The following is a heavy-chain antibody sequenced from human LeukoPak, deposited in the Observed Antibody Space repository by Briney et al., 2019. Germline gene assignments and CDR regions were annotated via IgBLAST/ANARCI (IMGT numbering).Heavy chain of an antibody. CDR1: GLTFSSYS. D-gene: IGHD3-3*01. CDR3: ARAQGLEFVDY. CDR2: ISSSSSYI. J-gene: IGHJ4*02. Sequence: GGSLRLSCAASGLTFSSYSMNWVRQAPGKGLEWVSSISSSSSYIYYADSVKGRFTISGDNAKNSLYLQMNSLRAEDTAVYYCARAQGLEFVDYWGQGTLVTVSS. V-gene: IGHV3-21*01.